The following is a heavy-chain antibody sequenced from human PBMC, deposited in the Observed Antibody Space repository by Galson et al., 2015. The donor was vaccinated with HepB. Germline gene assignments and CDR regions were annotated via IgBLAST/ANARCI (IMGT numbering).Heavy chain of an antibody. CDR2: IDPSDSYT. D-gene: IGHD3-10*01. Sequence: QSGAEVKKPGESLRISCKGSGYSFTSYWISWVRQMPGKGLEWMGRIDPSDSYTNYSPSFQGHVTISADKSISTAYLQWSSLKASDTAMYYCARISGSGSYYDYYGMDVWGQGTTVTVSS. V-gene: IGHV5-10-1*01. CDR1: GYSFTSYW. CDR3: ARISGSGSYYDYYGMDV. J-gene: IGHJ6*02.